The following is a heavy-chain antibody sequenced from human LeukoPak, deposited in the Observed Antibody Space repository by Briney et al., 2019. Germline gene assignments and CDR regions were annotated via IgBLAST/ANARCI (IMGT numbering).Heavy chain of an antibody. CDR2: INPDSGGT. Sequence: ASVKVSCKASGYTFTDNYIHWVRQAPGQGLEWVGWINPDSGGTDYAQKFQGRVTVTRDTSISTVYLEVNRVRSADTAVDSCARARGLIYSDYDLFDSWGQGTLVTVSS. V-gene: IGHV1-2*02. D-gene: IGHD5-12*01. CDR3: ARARGLIYSDYDLFDS. CDR1: GYTFTDNY. J-gene: IGHJ4*02.